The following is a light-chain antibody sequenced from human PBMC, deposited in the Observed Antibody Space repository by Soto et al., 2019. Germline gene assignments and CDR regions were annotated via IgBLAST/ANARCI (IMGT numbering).Light chain of an antibody. CDR1: QSISNF. Sequence: EIVLTQSPATLSLSPGERATLSCRASQSISNFLAWYQQKPGQAPRLLIYDASKRATDIPDRFIGSGSGTDFTLTISSLEPEDFAVYYCQQYGASPWAFGQGTKVESK. CDR3: QQYGASPWA. J-gene: IGKJ1*01. CDR2: DAS. V-gene: IGKV3-11*01.